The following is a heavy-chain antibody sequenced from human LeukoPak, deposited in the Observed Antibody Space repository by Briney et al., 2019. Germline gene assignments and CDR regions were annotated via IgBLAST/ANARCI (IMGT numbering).Heavy chain of an antibody. CDR3: ARVEGGSGVYYRGLDY. Sequence: PGGSLRHSCAASGFTFSSYAMSWVRQAPGKGLEWVANIKEDGSTKYYVDSVKGRFTISRDNAKNSLYLQMNSLRDEDTAVYSCARVEGGSGVYYRGLDYWGQGTLVTVSS. CDR1: GFTFSSYA. V-gene: IGHV3-7*01. J-gene: IGHJ4*02. CDR2: IKEDGSTK. D-gene: IGHD3-10*01.